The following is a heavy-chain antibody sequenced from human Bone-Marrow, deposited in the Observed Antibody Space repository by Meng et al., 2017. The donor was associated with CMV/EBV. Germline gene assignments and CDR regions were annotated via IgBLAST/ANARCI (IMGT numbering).Heavy chain of an antibody. CDR2: IRYDGSNK. J-gene: IGHJ4*02. CDR3: AKDRGGSGSYEVDY. V-gene: IGHV3-30*02. D-gene: IGHD3-10*01. CDR1: GFTFNSYG. Sequence: GESLKISCAASGFTFNSYGIHWVRQAPGKGLEWVAFIRYDGSNKYYADSVKGRFTISRDNSKNTLYLQMNSLRAEDTAVYYCAKDRGGSGSYEVDYWGQGALVPVYS.